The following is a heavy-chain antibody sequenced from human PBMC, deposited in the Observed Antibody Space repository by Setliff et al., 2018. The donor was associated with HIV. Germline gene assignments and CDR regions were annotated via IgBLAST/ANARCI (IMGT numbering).Heavy chain of an antibody. Sequence: ASVKVSCKASGYFFSTYAIHWVRQAPGQSLEWMGWINAGSGKTKYSQKFQGRVTISRDTSISTAYMELSRLTSDDTAVYYCARADRSDFRERFKWFDPWGQGTLVTVS. V-gene: IGHV1-3*01. D-gene: IGHD3-22*01. CDR3: ARADRSDFRERFKWFDP. CDR2: INAGSGKT. J-gene: IGHJ5*02. CDR1: GYFFSTYA.